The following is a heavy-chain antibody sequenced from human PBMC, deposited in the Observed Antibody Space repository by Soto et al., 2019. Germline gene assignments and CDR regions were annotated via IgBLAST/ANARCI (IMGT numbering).Heavy chain of an antibody. J-gene: IGHJ4*02. Sequence: PGGSLRLSCAASGFTFSSYGMHWVRQAPGKGLEWVAVIWYDGSNKYYADSVKGRFTISRDNSKNTLYLQMNSLRAEDTAVYYCARAGIVGAIAVDLLAYWGQGTLVLVSS. V-gene: IGHV3-33*01. CDR3: ARAGIVGAIAVDLLAY. CDR1: GFTFSSYG. CDR2: IWYDGSNK. D-gene: IGHD1-26*01.